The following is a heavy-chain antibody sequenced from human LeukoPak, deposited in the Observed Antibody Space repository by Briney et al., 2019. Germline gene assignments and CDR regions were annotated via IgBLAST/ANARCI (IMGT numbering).Heavy chain of an antibody. Sequence: RASVKVSCKASGGTFSSYTISWVRQAPGQGLEWMGRIIPILGIANYAQKFQGRVTITADKSTSTAYMELSSLRSEDTAAYYCARGVDRYDSSGYYPRGSPTLPEADYWGQGTLVTVSS. CDR3: ARGVDRYDSSGYYPRGSPTLPEADY. V-gene: IGHV1-69*02. CDR1: GGTFSSYT. J-gene: IGHJ4*02. D-gene: IGHD3-22*01. CDR2: IIPILGIA.